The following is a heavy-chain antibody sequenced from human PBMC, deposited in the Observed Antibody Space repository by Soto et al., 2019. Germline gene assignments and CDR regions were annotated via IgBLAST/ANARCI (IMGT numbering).Heavy chain of an antibody. J-gene: IGHJ4*02. CDR2: LIPILGIA. D-gene: IGHD3-9*01. CDR3: ACDILTGYYIG. V-gene: IGHV1-69*02. CDR1: GGTFSSYT. Sequence: QVQLVQSGAEVKKPGSSVKVSCKASGGTFSSYTISWVRQAPGQGLEWMGRLIPILGIANYAQKFQGRVTITADKSTSTAYMELSSLRSEDTAVYYCACDILTGYYIGWGQGTLVTVSS.